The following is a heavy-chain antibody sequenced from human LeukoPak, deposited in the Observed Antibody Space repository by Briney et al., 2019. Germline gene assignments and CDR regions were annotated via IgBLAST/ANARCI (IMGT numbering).Heavy chain of an antibody. Sequence: GGSLRLSCAASGFTASSNYMSWVRQAPGKGLEWVSVIYSGGSTYYADSVKGRFTISRDNSKNTLYLQMNSLRAEDTAVYYCARDLGHPKRMDVWGKGTTVTVSS. J-gene: IGHJ6*03. CDR1: GFTASSNY. D-gene: IGHD3-16*01. V-gene: IGHV3-53*01. CDR2: IYSGGST. CDR3: ARDLGHPKRMDV.